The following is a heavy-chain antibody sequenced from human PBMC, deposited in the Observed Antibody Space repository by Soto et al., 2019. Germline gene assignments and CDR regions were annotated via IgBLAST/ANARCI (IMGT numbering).Heavy chain of an antibody. CDR3: ARGSRDCSGGTCFPLPTAEYFRH. Sequence: QVQLVQSGPEVKKPGSSVKVSCKASGGTFSSHVFTWVRQAPGRGLEWMGGIIPMFGTANHAKKFQGRGTLIADESTNTAYLELSSLRSEDTAVYYCARGSRDCSGGTCFPLPTAEYFRHWGQGTLITVSS. D-gene: IGHD2-15*01. V-gene: IGHV1-69*01. CDR1: GGTFSSHV. CDR2: IIPMFGTA. J-gene: IGHJ1*01.